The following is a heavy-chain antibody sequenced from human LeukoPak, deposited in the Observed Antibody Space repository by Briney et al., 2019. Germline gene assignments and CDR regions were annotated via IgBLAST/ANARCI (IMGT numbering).Heavy chain of an antibody. D-gene: IGHD6-13*01. J-gene: IGHJ4*02. CDR3: ARIPTAGAAAGTFSGFDYPSGFDY. Sequence: SETLSLTCTVSGGSISSSSYYWGWIRQPPGKGLEWIGSIYYSGSTYYNPSLKSRVTISVDTSKNQFSLKLRSVTPADTAVYYCARIPTAGAAAGTFSGFDYPSGFDYWGQGTLVTVSS. CDR2: IYYSGST. CDR1: GGSISSSSYY. V-gene: IGHV4-39*01.